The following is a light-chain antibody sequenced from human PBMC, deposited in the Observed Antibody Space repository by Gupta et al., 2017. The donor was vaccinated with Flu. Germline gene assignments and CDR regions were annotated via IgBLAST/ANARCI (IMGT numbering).Light chain of an antibody. CDR2: GAS. CDR1: QTVYSN. J-gene: IGKJ2*03. CDR3: QRDNSWLLS. Sequence: EVVMTQSPATLSVSPGGRATLSCRASQTVYSNLAWYQQKPGQAPRILIYGASTRATGIPARFSGRGSGTXFILTIXRLHSEDFAVYYCQRDNSWLLSLGXGTKLEIK. V-gene: IGKV3-15*01.